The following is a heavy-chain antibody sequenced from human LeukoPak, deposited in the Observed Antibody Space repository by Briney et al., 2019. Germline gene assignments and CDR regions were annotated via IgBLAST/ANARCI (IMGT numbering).Heavy chain of an antibody. V-gene: IGHV3-43*01. Sequence: PGGSLRLSCAASGFTFDDYTMHWVRQAPGKGLEWVSLISWDGGSTYYADSVKGRFTISRDNSKNSLYLRMNSLRTEDTALYYCAKETYCGGDCYLTRGYFDYWGQGTLVTVSS. CDR2: ISWDGGST. D-gene: IGHD2-21*02. CDR1: GFTFDDYT. CDR3: AKETYCGGDCYLTRGYFDY. J-gene: IGHJ4*02.